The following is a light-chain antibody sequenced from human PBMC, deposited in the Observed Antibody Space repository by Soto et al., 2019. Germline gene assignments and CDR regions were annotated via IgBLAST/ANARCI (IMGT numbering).Light chain of an antibody. Sequence: EIVLTQSPATLSLSPGERATLSCRASQSVSSYLAWYQQKPGQAPRLLIYDASNRATGIPARLSGSGSGTDFTLTISSLEPEDFAVYYCQQRSNWPLGTFGGGTKVEIK. CDR3: QQRSNWPLGT. J-gene: IGKJ4*01. CDR1: QSVSSY. CDR2: DAS. V-gene: IGKV3-11*01.